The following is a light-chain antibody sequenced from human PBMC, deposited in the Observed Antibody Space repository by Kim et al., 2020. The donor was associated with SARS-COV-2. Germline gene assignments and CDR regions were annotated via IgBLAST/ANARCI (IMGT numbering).Light chain of an antibody. J-gene: IGKJ4*01. CDR2: ATS. CDR1: QSPSNN. V-gene: IGKV3-15*01. Sequence: TVMTQSPATLSVSQGEGATRSCRASQSPSNNLAWYQQKPGQAPRLIIFATSTRATGIPARFSGSGSGTEFTLTINSLQSEDFAVYYCEQYNSWPPTFGGGTKVDIK. CDR3: EQYNSWPPT.